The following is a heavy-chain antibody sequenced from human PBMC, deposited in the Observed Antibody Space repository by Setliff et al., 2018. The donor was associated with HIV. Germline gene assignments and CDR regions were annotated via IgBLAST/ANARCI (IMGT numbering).Heavy chain of an antibody. D-gene: IGHD1-26*01. V-gene: IGHV3-7*01. CDR1: GFTFSAYW. Sequence: GGSLRLSCAASGFTFSAYWMNWVRQAPGKGLEWVANIKQDGSGKNYVDSVKGRFTISRDNAKNSLYLQMNSLRAEDSAVYFCARVGLGGAFDIWGQGTKVTVSS. CDR3: ARVGLGGAFDI. J-gene: IGHJ3*02. CDR2: IKQDGSGK.